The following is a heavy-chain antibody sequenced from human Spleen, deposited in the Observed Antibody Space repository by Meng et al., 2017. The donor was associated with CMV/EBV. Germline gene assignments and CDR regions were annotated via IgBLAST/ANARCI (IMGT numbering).Heavy chain of an antibody. V-gene: IGHV3-23*01. D-gene: IGHD3-16*02. Sequence: GESLKISCAASGFTFSSYAMSWVRQAPGKGLEWVSAISGSGGDTYYADSVKGRFTISRDNSKNTLYLQMNSLRAEDTAVYYCAKAGGDYVWGSYRYMAYWGQGTLVTVSS. CDR3: AKAGGDYVWGSYRYMAY. J-gene: IGHJ4*02. CDR1: GFTFSSYA. CDR2: ISGSGGDT.